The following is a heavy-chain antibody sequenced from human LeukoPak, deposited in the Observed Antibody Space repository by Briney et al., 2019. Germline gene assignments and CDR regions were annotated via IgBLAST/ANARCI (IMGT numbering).Heavy chain of an antibody. CDR1: GFTVSSNY. D-gene: IGHD2-2*01. CDR3: ARGLSTRSYGV. J-gene: IGHJ4*02. CDR2: IHTDGNA. V-gene: IGHV3-66*01. Sequence: GGSLRLSCAASGFTVSSNYMSWVRQAPGKGLEWVSVIHTDGNAYYADSVKGRFTISRDNSRNTLNHQMNSLRVEDTAVYYCARGLSTRSYGVWGQGNLVTVSS.